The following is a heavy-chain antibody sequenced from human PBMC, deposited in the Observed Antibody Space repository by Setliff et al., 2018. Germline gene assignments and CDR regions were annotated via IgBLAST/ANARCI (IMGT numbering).Heavy chain of an antibody. D-gene: IGHD4-17*01. J-gene: IGHJ4*02. Sequence: SETLSLTCTVSGFSINSGTHYWNWIRQPPGKGLEWIGYIYYSGSTNYNPSLKSRVTISVDTSKNHFSLKLSSVTAADTTVYYCAGSTVTQVDYWGQGTLVTVSS. CDR2: IYYSGST. CDR1: GFSINSGTHY. V-gene: IGHV4-61*03. CDR3: AGSTVTQVDY.